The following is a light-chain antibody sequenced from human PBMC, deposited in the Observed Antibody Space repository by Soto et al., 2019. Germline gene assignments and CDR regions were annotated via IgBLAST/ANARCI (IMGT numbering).Light chain of an antibody. CDR3: QQYSVYSAT. CDR1: QTVSSNF. J-gene: IGKJ1*01. CDR2: GAS. V-gene: IGKV3-20*01. Sequence: EIVFTQSPCTLSLSPGDSATLSCSASQTVSSNFLAWYQQRPAQAPRLLIHGASTRATGITDRFSGSVSGTEFTLIISGLEPDDFAVYYCQQYSVYSATFGQGTKVDIK.